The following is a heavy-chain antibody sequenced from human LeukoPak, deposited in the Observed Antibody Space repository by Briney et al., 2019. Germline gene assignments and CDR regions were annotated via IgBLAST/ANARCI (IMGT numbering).Heavy chain of an antibody. Sequence: ASVKVSCKASGYTFTGYYIHWVRQAPGQGLEWMGWINPHTDGTNYAQKFEGRVSMTGDTSINTAYMELSGLRSDDTAVYYCAIWGKDSSTWSELGYWGQGTLVTVSS. CDR2: INPHTDGT. V-gene: IGHV1-2*02. CDR1: GYTFTGYY. CDR3: AIWGKDSSTWSELGY. J-gene: IGHJ4*01. D-gene: IGHD6-13*01.